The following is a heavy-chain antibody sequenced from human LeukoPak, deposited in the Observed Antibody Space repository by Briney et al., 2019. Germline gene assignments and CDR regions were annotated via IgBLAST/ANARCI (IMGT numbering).Heavy chain of an antibody. V-gene: IGHV3-43*02. D-gene: IGHD6-19*01. J-gene: IGHJ4*02. CDR2: ISGDGGST. CDR3: ARESESSGWYDY. Sequence: GGSLGLSCAAPGFMFHDYAIHWVRQAPGKGLEWVSLISGDGGSTFYADSVKGRFTISRDNSKNSLSLQMNSLRSDDTALYYCARESESSGWYDYWGQGTLVTVSS. CDR1: GFMFHDYA.